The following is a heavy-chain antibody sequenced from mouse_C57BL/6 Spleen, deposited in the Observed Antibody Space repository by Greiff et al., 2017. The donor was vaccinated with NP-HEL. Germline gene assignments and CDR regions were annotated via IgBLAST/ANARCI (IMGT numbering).Heavy chain of an antibody. Sequence: VQLVESGAELARPGASVKLSCKASGYTFTSYGISWVKQRTGQGLEWIGEIYPRSGNTYYNEKFKGKATLTADKSSSTAYMELRSLTSEDSAVYFCARKEKDSSGAYWGQGTLVTVSA. J-gene: IGHJ3*01. CDR1: GYTFTSYG. D-gene: IGHD3-2*02. CDR3: ARKEKDSSGAY. V-gene: IGHV1-81*01. CDR2: IYPRSGNT.